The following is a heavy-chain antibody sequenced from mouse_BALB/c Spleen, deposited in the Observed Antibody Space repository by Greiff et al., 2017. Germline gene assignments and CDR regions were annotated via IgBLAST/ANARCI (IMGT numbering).Heavy chain of an antibody. Sequence: VQLQQSGAELVRPGSSVKISCKASGYAFSSYWMNWVKQRPGQGLEWIGQIYPGDGDTNYNGKFKGKATLTADKSSSTAYMQLSSLTSEDSAVYFCARATMITTGYAMDYWGQGTSVTVSS. CDR1: GYAFSSYW. CDR2: IYPGDGDT. V-gene: IGHV1-80*01. D-gene: IGHD2-4*01. J-gene: IGHJ4*01. CDR3: ARATMITTGYAMDY.